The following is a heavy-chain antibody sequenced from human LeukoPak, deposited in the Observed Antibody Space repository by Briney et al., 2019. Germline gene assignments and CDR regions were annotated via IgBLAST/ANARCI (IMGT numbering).Heavy chain of an antibody. J-gene: IGHJ5*02. CDR2: IYYSGST. Sequence: SETLSLTCTVPGGSISSSSYYWGWIRQPPGKGLEWIGSIYYSGSTYYNPSLKSRVTISVDTSKNQFSLKLSSVTAADTAVYYCARHPGETAAMRGGNWFDPWGQGTLVTVSS. V-gene: IGHV4-39*01. CDR1: GGSISSSSYY. D-gene: IGHD2-2*01. CDR3: ARHPGETAAMRGGNWFDP.